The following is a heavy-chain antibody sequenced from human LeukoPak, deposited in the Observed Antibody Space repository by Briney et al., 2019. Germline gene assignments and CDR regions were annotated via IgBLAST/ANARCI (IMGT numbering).Heavy chain of an antibody. D-gene: IGHD3-3*02. CDR3: ARDEIASPSAFDF. CDR2: IVPILGIR. CDR1: GGTFNNYS. J-gene: IGHJ4*02. Sequence: SVKVSCKASGGTFNNYSIIWVRQAPGQGLEWMGRIVPILGIRNYAKDFQGRVTLTADKSTSTAYMELGSLGSEDTAMYFCARDEIASPSAFDFWGQGTLVTVSS. V-gene: IGHV1-69*04.